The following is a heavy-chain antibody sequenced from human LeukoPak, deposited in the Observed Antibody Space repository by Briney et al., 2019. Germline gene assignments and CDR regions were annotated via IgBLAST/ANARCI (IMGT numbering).Heavy chain of an antibody. D-gene: IGHD5-18*01. CDR2: IKGTPDGAPK. J-gene: IGHJ4*02. V-gene: IGHV3-15*01. Sequence: GGSLTLSCAASGFSFDKACVSWLRQSPGKGLEWVGRIKGTPDGAPKDYAATVKGRFSISRDDSTNTLYLQMNSLKIEDSGVYYCAGYSYGMGHFDSWGQGNLVTVSS. CDR1: GFSFDKAC. CDR3: AGYSYGMGHFDS.